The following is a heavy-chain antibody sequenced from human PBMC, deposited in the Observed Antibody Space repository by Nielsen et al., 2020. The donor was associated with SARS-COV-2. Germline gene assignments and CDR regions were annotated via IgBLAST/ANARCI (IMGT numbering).Heavy chain of an antibody. Sequence: GESLKISCAASRFTFNRYGMHWVRQAPGKGLEWVAVTSYDGSTTSYADSVKGRFTISRDNSKNTLYLQMNSLRAEDTAVYYCAKDRAGATYARFDFWGQGTLVTVSS. CDR2: TSYDGSTT. D-gene: IGHD4/OR15-4a*01. CDR3: AKDRAGATYARFDF. CDR1: RFTFNRYG. J-gene: IGHJ4*02. V-gene: IGHV3-30*18.